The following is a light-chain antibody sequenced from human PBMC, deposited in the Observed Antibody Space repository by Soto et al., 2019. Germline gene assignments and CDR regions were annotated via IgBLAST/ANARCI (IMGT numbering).Light chain of an antibody. Sequence: QSALTQPPSTSGSPGQSVTISCTGTSSDVGDYDYVSWYQQHPGKAPKLMIYEVNKRPSGVPDRFSGSKSGNTASLTVSGLQAEDEAEYHCSSYAGSNHVVCVGGTKLTVL. J-gene: IGLJ2*01. CDR3: SSYAGSNHVV. CDR2: EVN. CDR1: SSDVGDYDY. V-gene: IGLV2-8*01.